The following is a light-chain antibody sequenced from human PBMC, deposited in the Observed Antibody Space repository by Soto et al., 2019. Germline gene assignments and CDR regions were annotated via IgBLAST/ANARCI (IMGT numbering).Light chain of an antibody. V-gene: IGKV2-28*01. CDR1: QSLLHRNGYNY. J-gene: IGKJ2*01. CDR2: LGS. CDR3: MQTRQTPNT. Sequence: IVMTQSPLSLPVTPGEPASISCRPSQSLLHRNGYNYLNWYLQKPGQPPQLLIYLGSNRASGVPDRFSGSISGTDFTLKISRVETEDVGVYYCMQTRQTPNTFGQGTKLEIQ.